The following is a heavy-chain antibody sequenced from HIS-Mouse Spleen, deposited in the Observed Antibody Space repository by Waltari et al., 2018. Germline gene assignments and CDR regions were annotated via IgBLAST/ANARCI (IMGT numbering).Heavy chain of an antibody. D-gene: IGHD1-26*01. J-gene: IGHJ4*02. CDR2: IKQDGSEK. Sequence: EVQLVESGGGLVQPGGSLRLSCAASGFTFGSYWMSWVRQAPGKGLEWVANIKQDGSEKYYVDSEKGRFTISRDNAKNSLYLQMNSLRAEDTAVYYCARDSGGSYFDYWGQGTLVTVS. CDR3: ARDSGGSYFDY. V-gene: IGHV3-7*01. CDR1: GFTFGSYW.